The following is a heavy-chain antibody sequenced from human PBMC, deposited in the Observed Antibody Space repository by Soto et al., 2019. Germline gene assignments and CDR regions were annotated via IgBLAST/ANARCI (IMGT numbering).Heavy chain of an antibody. V-gene: IGHV4-59*01. J-gene: IGHJ4*02. CDR2: IYYSGST. CDR3: ARVHVITFGGGIVPHFDY. Sequence: PSETLSLTCTVAGGSISSYDGSWIRQPPGKGLEWIGYIYYSGSTNYNPSLNSRVTISGDTSKNQVSLKLSSLTAADTAVYYCARVHVITFGGGIVPHFDYWVQGTLVTVSS. CDR1: GGSISSYD. D-gene: IGHD3-16*02.